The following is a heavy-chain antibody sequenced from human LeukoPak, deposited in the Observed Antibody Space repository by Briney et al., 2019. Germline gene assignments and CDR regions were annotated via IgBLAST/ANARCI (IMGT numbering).Heavy chain of an antibody. CDR2: TNGNGGTT. Sequence: PGGSLRLSCAASGFTFSNYAMSWVRQAPGKGLEWVSATNGNGGTTYYADFVKGRFTISRDNSKNTLYLQMNSLRAEDTAVYYCAKDPYYXSGRANWFDPWGQGTLVTVSS. CDR3: AKDPYYXSGRANWFDP. V-gene: IGHV3-23*01. J-gene: IGHJ5*02. D-gene: IGHD3-10*01. CDR1: GFTFSNYA.